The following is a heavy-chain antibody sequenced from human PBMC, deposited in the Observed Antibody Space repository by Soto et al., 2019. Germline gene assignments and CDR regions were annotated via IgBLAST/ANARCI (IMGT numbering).Heavy chain of an antibody. V-gene: IGHV1-2*02. CDR3: ARETMSTQYYDFWSGYYTGLDY. D-gene: IGHD3-3*01. Sequence: GASVKVSCKASGYTFTGYYMHWVRQAPGQGLEWMGWINPNSGGTNYAQKFQGRVTVTRDTSISTAYMELSRLRSDDTAVYYCARETMSTQYYDFWSGYYTGLDYWGQGTLVTVSS. CDR2: INPNSGGT. CDR1: GYTFTGYY. J-gene: IGHJ4*02.